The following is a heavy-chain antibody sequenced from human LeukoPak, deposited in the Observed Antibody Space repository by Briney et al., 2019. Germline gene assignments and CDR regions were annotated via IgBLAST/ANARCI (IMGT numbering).Heavy chain of an antibody. Sequence: PGGSLRLSCAASGFTFRDYYMGWIRQAPGKGLEWVSYISSSGTGIYYADSVKGRFTISRDNAKNPLYLQVNSLRAEDTAVYYCARAMWDAFDIWGQGTMVTVSS. CDR3: ARAMWDAFDI. CDR1: GFTFRDYY. J-gene: IGHJ3*02. V-gene: IGHV3-11*01. D-gene: IGHD3-10*02. CDR2: ISSSGTGI.